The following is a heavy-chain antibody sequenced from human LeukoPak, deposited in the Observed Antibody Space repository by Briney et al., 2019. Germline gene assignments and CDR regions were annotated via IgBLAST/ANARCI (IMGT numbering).Heavy chain of an antibody. CDR1: GYTFSGYA. CDR2: INPNSGGT. V-gene: IGHV1-2*02. CDR3: ARAKAGPYYYANTAYSDLFDF. Sequence: ASVKVSCKASGYTFSGYAMHWVRQAPGQGLEWMGWINPNSGGTNYAQKFRGRVTMTSDTSISTAFMNLNRLRSDDTAVYHCARAKAGPYYYANTAYSDLFDFWGQGTLVTVAS. J-gene: IGHJ4*02. D-gene: IGHD3-16*01.